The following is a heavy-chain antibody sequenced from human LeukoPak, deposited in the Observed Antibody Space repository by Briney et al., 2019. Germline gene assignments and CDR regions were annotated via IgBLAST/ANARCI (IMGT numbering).Heavy chain of an antibody. D-gene: IGHD5-18*01. CDR1: GYTFTSYA. CDR2: INAGNGNT. V-gene: IGHV1-3*03. J-gene: IGHJ6*03. Sequence: GASVKVSCKASGYTFTSYAMHWVRQAPGQRLEWMGWINAGNGNTKYSQEFQGRVTITRDTSASTAYMELSSLRSEDMAVYYCARDGGYSYVEGHMDVWGKGTTVTVSS. CDR3: ARDGGYSYVEGHMDV.